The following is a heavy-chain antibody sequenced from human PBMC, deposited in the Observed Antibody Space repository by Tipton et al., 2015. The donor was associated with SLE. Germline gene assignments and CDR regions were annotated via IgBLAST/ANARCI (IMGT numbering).Heavy chain of an antibody. V-gene: IGHV1-2*02. CDR3: TRVLTCTKGVCPSQNWFDA. CDR1: GYTFRSYH. D-gene: IGHD2-8*01. J-gene: IGHJ5*02. CDR2: TNPHTGGT. Sequence: QLVQSGAEVKRPGTSVKVSCKASGYTFRSYHFHWVRQAPGQGLEWMGWTNPHTGGTHTAQKFQGRVTMTRDTSTTTVYMELSSLRADDTAVFYCTRVLTCTKGVCPSQNWFDAWGQGTMVTVSA.